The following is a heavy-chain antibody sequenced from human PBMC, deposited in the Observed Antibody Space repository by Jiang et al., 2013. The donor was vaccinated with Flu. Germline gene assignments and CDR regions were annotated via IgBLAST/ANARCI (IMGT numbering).Heavy chain of an antibody. CDR3: AKSGRGNYYYGMDV. V-gene: IGHV3-23*01. Sequence: GFTFSSYAMSWVRQAPGKGLEWVSAISGSGGSTYYADSVKGRFTISRDNSKNTLYLQMNSLRAEDTAVYYCAKSGRGNYYYGMDVWGQGTTVTVSS. CDR1: GFTFSSYA. D-gene: IGHD3-10*01. J-gene: IGHJ6*02. CDR2: ISGSGGST.